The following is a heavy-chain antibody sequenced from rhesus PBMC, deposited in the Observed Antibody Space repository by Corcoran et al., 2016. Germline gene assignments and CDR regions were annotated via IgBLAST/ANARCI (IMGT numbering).Heavy chain of an antibody. CDR2: IGCSSGTT. V-gene: IGHV4-165*02. J-gene: IGHJ1*01. D-gene: IGHD1-14*01. CDR1: GVSISGYF. Sequence: QVQLQESGPGLVKPSENLSLTCAVSGVSISGYFWNWRRQPPGMGRGGVGYIGCSSGTTYYNTSLESRVTISTNKSKNQFSLKLSSVTAADTAVYYCARKASRGGGTTLDFEFWGQGALVTVSS. CDR3: ARKASRGGGTTLDFEF.